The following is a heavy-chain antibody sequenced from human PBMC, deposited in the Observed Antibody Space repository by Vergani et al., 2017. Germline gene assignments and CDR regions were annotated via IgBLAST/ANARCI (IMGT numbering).Heavy chain of an antibody. CDR2: FYTGGGT. V-gene: IGHV4-61*02. D-gene: IGHD6-13*01. J-gene: IGHJ6*02. CDR3: ARDPLYSTTWPFLLLDMDV. Sequence: QVQLQESGPGLARPSQTLSLTCTVSGGSISSGSYYWSCFRQPAGKGLEWIGRFYTGGGTSYNPSLKSRVTISVDTSKNQFSLQLSSVTAADTAVYYCARDPLYSTTWPFLLLDMDVWGQGTTVTVSS. CDR1: GGSISSGSYY.